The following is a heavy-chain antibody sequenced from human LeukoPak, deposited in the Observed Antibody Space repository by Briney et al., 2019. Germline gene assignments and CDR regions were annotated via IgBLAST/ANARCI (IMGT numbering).Heavy chain of an antibody. CDR3: ARGATYYYDRSGYYYPRGYFDY. Sequence: ASVKVSCKASGYTFPSYGIRWVRQAPGQGLEWMGWINAYNGNTNYAQKLQGRVTMTTDTSTSTAYMELRSLRSDGTAVYYCARGATYYYDRSGYYYPRGYFDYWGQGTLVTVSS. CDR1: GYTFPSYG. J-gene: IGHJ4*02. CDR2: INAYNGNT. V-gene: IGHV1-18*01. D-gene: IGHD3-22*01.